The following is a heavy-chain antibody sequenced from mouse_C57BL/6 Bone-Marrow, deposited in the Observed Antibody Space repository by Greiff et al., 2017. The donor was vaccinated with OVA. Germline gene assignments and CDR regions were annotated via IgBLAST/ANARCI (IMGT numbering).Heavy chain of an antibody. Sequence: EVQLQQSGPELVKPGASVKMSCKASGYTFTDYNMHWVKQSPGKSLEWIGWINPNNGGTNYNQKFKGKATLTVDKSSSTAYMELRSLTSEDSAVYYCARGVIYYDGGYFDDWGPGTTLTVSS. CDR3: ARGVIYYDGGYFDD. CDR1: GYTFTDYN. V-gene: IGHV1-22*01. J-gene: IGHJ2*01. CDR2: INPNNGGT. D-gene: IGHD1-1*01.